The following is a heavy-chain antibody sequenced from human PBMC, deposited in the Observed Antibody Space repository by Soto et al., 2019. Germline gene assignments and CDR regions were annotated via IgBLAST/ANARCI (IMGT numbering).Heavy chain of an antibody. CDR3: ARLLEGYFDY. CDR1: GFTFSSYT. J-gene: IGHJ4*02. CDR2: ISASASSI. Sequence: GGSLRLSCAASGFTFSSYTMNWVRQAPGKGLEWVSSISASASSIYYADSFEGRFTISRDNARNSLYLQMNSLRAEDTAVYYCARLLEGYFDYWGQGTLVTVSS. V-gene: IGHV3-21*01. D-gene: IGHD3-3*01.